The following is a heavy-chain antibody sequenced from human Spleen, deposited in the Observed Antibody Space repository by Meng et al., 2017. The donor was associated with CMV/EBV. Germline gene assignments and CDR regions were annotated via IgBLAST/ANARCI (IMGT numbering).Heavy chain of an antibody. CDR1: GFSFSTYW. Sequence: GESLKISCAASGFSFSTYWMQWVRRAPGKGLEWVSRIDFDGSRTTYAASVKGRFTISRDNAKNTLYLQMNSLRVEGTAVYYCAREMVRAYSVDYWGQGTLVTVSS. V-gene: IGHV3-74*01. CDR3: AREMVRAYSVDY. D-gene: IGHD3-10*01. CDR2: IDFDGSRT. J-gene: IGHJ4*02.